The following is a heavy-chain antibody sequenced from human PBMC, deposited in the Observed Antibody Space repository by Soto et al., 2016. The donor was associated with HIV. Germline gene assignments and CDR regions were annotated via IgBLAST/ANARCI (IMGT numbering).Heavy chain of an antibody. Sequence: QVQLQESGPGLVKPSETLSLTCTVSGGSVSSGSYYWSWVRQPPGKGLEWIGYIYYTGSTNYNPSLKSRVTISLDTSKNQFSLKLSSVTAADTAVYYCARDSRGSSWYPFDYVGPGNPGHRLL. V-gene: IGHV4-61*01. CDR2: IYYTGST. D-gene: IGHD6-13*01. CDR3: ARDSRGSSWYPFDY. CDR1: GGSVSSGSYY. J-gene: IGHJ4*02.